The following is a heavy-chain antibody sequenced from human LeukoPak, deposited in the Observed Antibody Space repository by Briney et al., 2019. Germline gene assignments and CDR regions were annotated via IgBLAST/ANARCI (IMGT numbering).Heavy chain of an antibody. J-gene: IGHJ4*02. V-gene: IGHV3-30-3*01. CDR2: ISYDGSNK. Sequence: GESLRLSCAASGFTFSSYAMHWVRQAPGKGLEWVAVISYDGSNKYYADSVKGRFTISRDNSKNTLYLQMNSLRAEDTAVYYCARGSEITMVRGVLDYWGQGTLVTVSS. D-gene: IGHD3-10*01. CDR3: ARGSEITMVRGVLDY. CDR1: GFTFSSYA.